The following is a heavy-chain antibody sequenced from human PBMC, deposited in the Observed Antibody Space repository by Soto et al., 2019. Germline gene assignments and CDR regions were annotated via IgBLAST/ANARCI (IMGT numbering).Heavy chain of an antibody. CDR2: IYPGDSDT. Sequence: GESLKISCKGSGYSFTSYWIGWVRQMPGKGLEWMGIIYPGDSDTRYSPSFQGQVTISADKSISTAYLQWSSLKASDTAMYYCARNPRYSGYENMGFDYWGQGTLVTVSS. V-gene: IGHV5-51*01. CDR1: GYSFTSYW. D-gene: IGHD5-12*01. CDR3: ARNPRYSGYENMGFDY. J-gene: IGHJ4*02.